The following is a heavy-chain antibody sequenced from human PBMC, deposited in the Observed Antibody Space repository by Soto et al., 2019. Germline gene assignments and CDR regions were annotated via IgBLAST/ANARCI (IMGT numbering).Heavy chain of an antibody. CDR3: AKDRGGDCPDNSCYFGADY. CDR2: ISYDGSNK. J-gene: IGHJ4*02. D-gene: IGHD2-2*01. CDR1: VFTFSSYG. V-gene: IGHV3-30*18. Sequence: PWWSLRLSCSASVFTFSSYGMHWFRQAPGKGLEWVAVISYDGSNKYYADSVKGRFTISRDNSKNTLYLQMNSLRAEDTAVYYCAKDRGGDCPDNSCYFGADYWGQGTPVTVSS.